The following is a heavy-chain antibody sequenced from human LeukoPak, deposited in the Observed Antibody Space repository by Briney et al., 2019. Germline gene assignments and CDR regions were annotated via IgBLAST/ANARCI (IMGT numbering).Heavy chain of an antibody. CDR3: ATRTVPTAIHSAFDI. CDR1: GYTLSLLP. V-gene: IGHV1-24*01. Sequence: GASVTVSCKSSGYTLSLLPIHWVRQAPGKGLECMGVSEPEDGETFYTQEFQGRVTMTEDISTDTAYMELSSLRSDDTAMYYCATRTVPTAIHSAFDIWGQGTMVTVSS. CDR2: SEPEDGET. D-gene: IGHD2-2*02. J-gene: IGHJ3*02.